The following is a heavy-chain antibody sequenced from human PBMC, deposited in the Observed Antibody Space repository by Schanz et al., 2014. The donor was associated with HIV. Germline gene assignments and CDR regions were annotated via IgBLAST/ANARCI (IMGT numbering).Heavy chain of an antibody. CDR1: GFTFNNYG. CDR2: ISYDGVNK. V-gene: IGHV3-30*18. CDR3: AKPEYDSSGNSQSHFDY. Sequence: QVKLVESGGGVVKPGRSLRLSCAASGFTFNNYGMHWVRQAPGKGLDWVAVISYDGVNKQYEESVKGRFTISRDNSKNTLYLQMKSLRAEDTAVYYCAKPEYDSSGNSQSHFDYWGQGTLVTVSS. D-gene: IGHD3-22*01. J-gene: IGHJ4*02.